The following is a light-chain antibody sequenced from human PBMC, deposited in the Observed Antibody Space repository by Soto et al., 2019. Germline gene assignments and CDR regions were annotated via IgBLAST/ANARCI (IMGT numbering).Light chain of an antibody. Sequence: QSVLTQPASVSGSPGQSITISCTGTSSDVGGYNYVSWYQQHPGKAPTLMIYDVSNRPSGVSTRFSGSKSGNTASLTISGLQADDEADYYCSSYTSSITLVFGGGTKVTVL. V-gene: IGLV2-14*01. CDR1: SSDVGGYNY. J-gene: IGLJ2*01. CDR2: DVS. CDR3: SSYTSSITLV.